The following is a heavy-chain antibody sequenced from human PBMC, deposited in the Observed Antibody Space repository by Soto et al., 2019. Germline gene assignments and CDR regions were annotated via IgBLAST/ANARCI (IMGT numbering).Heavy chain of an antibody. V-gene: IGHV6-1*01. D-gene: IGHD6-19*01. J-gene: IGHJ6*02. CDR3: ARVHCRAGTGLDRLDV. CDR2: IYYRSKWFH. CDR1: WDSLSSNGAA. Sequence: QTFSFTCAVYWDSLSSNGAAWYWIRQSPYRAPQWLGRIYYRSKWFHDYAESVQSRVTINPDTSTNQFSLQLSSPTPEDTAVYYCARVHCRAGTGLDRLDVWGQGSTVTISS.